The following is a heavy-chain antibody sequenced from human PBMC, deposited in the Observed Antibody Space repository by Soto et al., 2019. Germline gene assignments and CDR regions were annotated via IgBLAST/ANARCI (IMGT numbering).Heavy chain of an antibody. J-gene: IGHJ3*02. CDR1: GFSLSNARMG. CDR2: IFSNDEK. CDR3: ARIDSNLDYYDT. V-gene: IGHV2-26*01. Sequence: QVTLKESGPVLVKPTETLTLTCTVSGFSLSNARMGVSWIRQPPGKALEWLAHIFSNDEKSYSTSLKSRLTMXTHXSKSQVVLTMTNMDPVDTATYYCARIDSNLDYYDTWGQGTMVTVSS. D-gene: IGHD3-10*01.